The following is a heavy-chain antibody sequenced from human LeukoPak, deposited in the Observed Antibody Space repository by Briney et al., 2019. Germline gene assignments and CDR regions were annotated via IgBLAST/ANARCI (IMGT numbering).Heavy chain of an antibody. J-gene: IGHJ4*02. Sequence: ASVKVSCKASGYTFTGYYMHWVRQAPGQGLEWMGWINPNSGGTNCAQKFQGWVTMTRDTSISTAYMELSRLRSDDTAVYYCARGTYYDMVFDYWGQGTLVTVSS. CDR3: ARGTYYDMVFDY. CDR1: GYTFTGYY. V-gene: IGHV1-2*04. CDR2: INPNSGGT. D-gene: IGHD3-22*01.